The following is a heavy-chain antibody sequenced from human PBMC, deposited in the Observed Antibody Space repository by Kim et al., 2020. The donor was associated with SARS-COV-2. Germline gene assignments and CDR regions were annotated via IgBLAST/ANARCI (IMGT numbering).Heavy chain of an antibody. CDR1: GFSISSGYY. CDR2: MYPGGST. Sequence: SETLSLTCTVSGFSISSGYYWGWIRQPPGKGLEWIGSMYPGGSTYYNPSLKSRVTVSVETSRNQFSLKLRSVTAADTAMYYCAKSPPSDVVLVEGFDYWG. V-gene: IGHV4-38-2*02. CDR3: AKSPPSDVVLVEGFDY. J-gene: IGHJ4*01. D-gene: IGHD2-8*02.